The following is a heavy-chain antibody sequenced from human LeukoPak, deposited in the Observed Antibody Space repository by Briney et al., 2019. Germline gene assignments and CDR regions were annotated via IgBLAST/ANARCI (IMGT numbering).Heavy chain of an antibody. CDR3: ARATGYSGYS. Sequence: ASVTVSCKTSGYTFSTYSITRVRQAPGQGLEWMGWISTYNGDTKYAQRLQGRLTLTTDTSTGTAYMDLRSLRSDDTAVYYCARATGYSGYSWGQGTLVTVSS. CDR1: GYTFSTYS. J-gene: IGHJ4*02. V-gene: IGHV1-18*01. D-gene: IGHD5-12*01. CDR2: ISTYNGDT.